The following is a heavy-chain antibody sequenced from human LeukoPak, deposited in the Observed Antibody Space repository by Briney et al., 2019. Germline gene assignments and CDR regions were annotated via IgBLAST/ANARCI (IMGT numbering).Heavy chain of an antibody. Sequence: ASVKVSCKASGGTFSSYAISWVRQAPGQGLEWMGGIIPIFGTANYAQKFQGRVTITTDESTSTAYMELSSLRSEDTAVYYCARAEAGYSIPYYYYYMDVWGKGTTVTVSS. CDR2: IIPIFGTA. CDR1: GGTFSSYA. CDR3: ARAEAGYSIPYYYYYMDV. V-gene: IGHV1-69*05. D-gene: IGHD6-19*01. J-gene: IGHJ6*03.